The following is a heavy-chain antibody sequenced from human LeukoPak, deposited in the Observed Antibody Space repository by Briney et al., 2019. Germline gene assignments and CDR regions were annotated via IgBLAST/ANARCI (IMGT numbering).Heavy chain of an antibody. D-gene: IGHD2-2*01. J-gene: IGHJ6*03. CDR1: GFTFSSYW. V-gene: IGHV3-7*01. CDR2: IKQDGSEK. CDR3: ARERYCSSTSCYGLYYYYMDV. Sequence: PGGSLRLSCAASGFTFSSYWMSWVRQAPGKGLEWVANIKQDGSEKYYVDSVKGRFTISRDNAKNSLYLQMNSLRAEDTAVYYCARERYCSSTSCYGLYYYYMDVWGKGTTVTVSS.